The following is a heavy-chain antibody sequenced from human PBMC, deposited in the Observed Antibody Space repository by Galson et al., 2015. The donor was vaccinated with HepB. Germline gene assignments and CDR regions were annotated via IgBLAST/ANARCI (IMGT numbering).Heavy chain of an antibody. CDR3: TRDPPGEEFNY. V-gene: IGHV3-74*01. Sequence: SLRLSCAASGFTLSSYWMHWVRQAPRGGLVWVSHISRDGTSITYADSVKGRFTISRDNAKNTLYLQMNSLGAEDTAVYYCTRDPPGEEFNYWGQGTLVTVSS. CDR1: GFTLSSYW. CDR2: ISRDGTSI. D-gene: IGHD3-16*01. J-gene: IGHJ4*02.